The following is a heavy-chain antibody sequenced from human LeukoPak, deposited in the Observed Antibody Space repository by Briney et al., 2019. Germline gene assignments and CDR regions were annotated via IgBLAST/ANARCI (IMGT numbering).Heavy chain of an antibody. Sequence: SVNVSCKASGGTFSSYTIIWVRQAPGQGLEWMGRIIPILGIANYAQKFQGRVTITADKSTSTAYMELSSVRSEDTAVYYCARVVVAAEAGAFDIWGQGTLVTVSS. V-gene: IGHV1-69*02. CDR2: IIPILGIA. CDR3: ARVVVAAEAGAFDI. D-gene: IGHD2-15*01. J-gene: IGHJ3*02. CDR1: GGTFSSYT.